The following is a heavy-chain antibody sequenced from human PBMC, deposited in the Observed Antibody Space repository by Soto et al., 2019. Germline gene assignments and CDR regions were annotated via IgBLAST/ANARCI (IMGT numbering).Heavy chain of an antibody. D-gene: IGHD1-26*01. CDR3: ALALGPTTGLDY. V-gene: IGHV4-31*02. CDR2: IFNSGTT. J-gene: IGHJ4*02. Sequence: WTWSRQPPGKGLEWMGYIFNSGTTFYNPSLTSRLSISMDTSGNHFSLELRSVTAADTAVYYCALALGPTTGLDYWGQGTLVTVSS.